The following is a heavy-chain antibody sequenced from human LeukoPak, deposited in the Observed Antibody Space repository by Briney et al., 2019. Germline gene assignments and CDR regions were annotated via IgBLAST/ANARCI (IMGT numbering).Heavy chain of an antibody. CDR2: INQDGSKE. D-gene: IGHD5-12*01. Sequence: GGSLRLSCAASGFAFSDYCMTWVRQAPGKGLEGVAHINQDGSKEHYMDSVKARFTISRDNAKNSLSLQMNSLRAEDTAVYYCVRDGGVSGYDLLDYWGQGTLVTVSS. V-gene: IGHV3-7*01. CDR3: VRDGGVSGYDLLDY. CDR1: GFAFSDYC. J-gene: IGHJ4*02.